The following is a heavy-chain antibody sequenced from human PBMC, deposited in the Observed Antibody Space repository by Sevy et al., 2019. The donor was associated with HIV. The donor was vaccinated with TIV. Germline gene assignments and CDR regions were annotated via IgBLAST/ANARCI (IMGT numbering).Heavy chain of an antibody. Sequence: GGSLRLSCAPSGFTFSSYAMHWVRQAPGKGLEWVAVISYDGSNKYYADSVKGRFTISRDNSKNTLYLQMNSLRAEDTAVYYCARDRYYYDSSGYWEPDYWGQGTLVTVSS. CDR2: ISYDGSNK. D-gene: IGHD3-22*01. CDR3: ARDRYYYDSSGYWEPDY. V-gene: IGHV3-30-3*01. J-gene: IGHJ4*02. CDR1: GFTFSSYA.